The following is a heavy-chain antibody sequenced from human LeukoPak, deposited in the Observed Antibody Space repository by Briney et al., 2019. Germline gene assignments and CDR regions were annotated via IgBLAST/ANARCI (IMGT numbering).Heavy chain of an antibody. Sequence: KSSETLSLTCTVSGGSISSYYWSWIRQPPGKGLEWIGYIYYSGSTNYNPSLKSRVTISVDTSKNQFSLKLISVTAADTAVYCCARDLGLAGAIGGGFDYWGQGTLVTVSS. CDR3: ARDLGLAGAIGGGFDY. CDR1: GGSISSYY. CDR2: IYYSGST. D-gene: IGHD1-26*01. J-gene: IGHJ4*02. V-gene: IGHV4-59*01.